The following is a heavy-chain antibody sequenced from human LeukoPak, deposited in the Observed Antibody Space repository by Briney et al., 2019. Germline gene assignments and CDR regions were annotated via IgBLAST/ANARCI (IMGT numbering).Heavy chain of an antibody. V-gene: IGHV3-33*08. D-gene: IGHD5-18*01. CDR1: GFTFSSYA. CDR2: IWYDGSNK. CDR3: ARGLGYSYGYGIDY. Sequence: GGSLRLSCAASGFTFSSYAMHWVRQAPGKGPEWVAIIWYDGSNKYYAESVEGRFTISRDNSKNTLYLQMNSLRAEDTAVYSCARGLGYSYGYGIDYWGQGTLVIASS. J-gene: IGHJ4*02.